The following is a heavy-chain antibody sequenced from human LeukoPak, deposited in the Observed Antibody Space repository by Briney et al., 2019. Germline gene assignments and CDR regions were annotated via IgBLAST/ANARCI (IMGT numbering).Heavy chain of an antibody. CDR1: GYTFTGYY. J-gene: IGHJ5*01. Sequence: ASVKVSCKASGYTFTGYYLHWVRQAPGQGLEWMGCVNPNSGDTNYAQKFQGNVTMTRDTSISTVYMELSRLRSDDTAVYYCARASGSYWWFDSWGQGTLVTVSS. CDR3: ARASGSYWWFDS. CDR2: VNPNSGDT. V-gene: IGHV1-2*02. D-gene: IGHD1-26*01.